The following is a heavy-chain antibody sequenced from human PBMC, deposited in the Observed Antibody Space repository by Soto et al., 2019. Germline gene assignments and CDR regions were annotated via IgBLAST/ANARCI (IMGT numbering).Heavy chain of an antibody. CDR1: GLTFSNYA. D-gene: IGHD4-17*01. CDR2: IGGSGSDT. CDR3: AETSSYGNYYFDY. J-gene: IGHJ4*02. V-gene: IGHV3-23*01. Sequence: GGSLRLSCTAPGLTFSNYAMSWVRQAPGKGLEWVSIIGGSGSDTYYADSVKGRFTVSRDNSKNTQYVQMNSLRDEDTAVYYCAETSSYGNYYFDYWGPGTLVTVSS.